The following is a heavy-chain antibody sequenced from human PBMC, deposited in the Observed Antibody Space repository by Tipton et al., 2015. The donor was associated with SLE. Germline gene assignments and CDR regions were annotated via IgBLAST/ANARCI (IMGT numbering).Heavy chain of an antibody. V-gene: IGHV4-4*07. CDR3: ARDSSSAYYQLDY. CDR1: GDSMNNYY. Sequence: TLSLTCSVSGDSMNNYYWSWIRQPAGMPLEWIGRIYKTGITNYNPSLKGRLSMSVDTSKAHFSLKLSSLTAAGTAVYYCARDSSSAYYQLDYWGQGTLVTVSS. CDR2: IYKTGIT. D-gene: IGHD3-22*01. J-gene: IGHJ4*02.